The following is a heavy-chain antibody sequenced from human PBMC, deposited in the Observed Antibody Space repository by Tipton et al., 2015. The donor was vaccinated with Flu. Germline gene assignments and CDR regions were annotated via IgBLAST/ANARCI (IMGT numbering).Heavy chain of an antibody. Sequence: TLSLTCSVSGGSMSSANHYWSWIRQIPGEGLEWIGYIHNSGSTYYNPSLKSRVSISVDPSRTHFSLRLSSVTAADTAIYYCVRGEYNPDFYGFDIWGPGTVATVSS. CDR3: VRGEYNPDFYGFDI. CDR2: IHNSGST. D-gene: IGHD3/OR15-3a*01. V-gene: IGHV4-31*03. J-gene: IGHJ3*02. CDR1: GGSMSSANHY.